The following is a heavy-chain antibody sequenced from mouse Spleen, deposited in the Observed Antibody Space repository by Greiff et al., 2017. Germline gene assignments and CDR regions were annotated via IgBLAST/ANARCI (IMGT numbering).Heavy chain of an antibody. CDR1: GFTFSSFG. CDR2: ISSGSSTI. J-gene: IGHJ3*01. CDR3: ARGSGYSFAY. Sequence: DVKLVESGGGLVQPGGSRKLSCAASGFTFSSFGMHWVRQAPEKGLEWVAYISSGSSTIYYADTVKGRFTISRDNPKNTLFLQMTSLRSEDTAMYYCARGSGYSFAYWGQGTLVTVSA. D-gene: IGHD3-1*01. V-gene: IGHV5-17*02.